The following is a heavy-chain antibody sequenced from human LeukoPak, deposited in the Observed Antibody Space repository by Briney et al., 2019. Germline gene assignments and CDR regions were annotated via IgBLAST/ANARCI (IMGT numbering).Heavy chain of an antibody. CDR1: GGTFSSYA. CDR2: IIPIFGTA. V-gene: IGHV1-69*01. D-gene: IGHD2-15*01. CDR3: ARAQTRYCSGGSCYYKTNDAFDI. J-gene: IGHJ3*02. Sequence: EASVKVSCKASGGTFSSYAISWVRQAPGQGLEWMGGIIPIFGTANYAQKFRGRVTITADESTSTAYMELSSLRSEDTAVYYCARAQTRYCSGGSCYYKTNDAFDIWGQGTMVTVSS.